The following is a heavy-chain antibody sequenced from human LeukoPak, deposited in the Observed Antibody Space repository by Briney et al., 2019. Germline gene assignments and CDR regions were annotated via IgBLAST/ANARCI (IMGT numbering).Heavy chain of an antibody. CDR2: ISGSGGST. CDR3: AKDLTSGWTPDAFDI. J-gene: IGHJ3*02. D-gene: IGHD6-19*01. CDR1: GFTFSSYG. V-gene: IGHV3-23*01. Sequence: PGGSLRLSCAASGFTFSSYGMSWVRQAPGKGLEWVSAISGSGGSTYYADSVKGRFTISRDNSKNTLYLQMNSLRAEDTAVYYCAKDLTSGWTPDAFDIWGQGTMVTVSS.